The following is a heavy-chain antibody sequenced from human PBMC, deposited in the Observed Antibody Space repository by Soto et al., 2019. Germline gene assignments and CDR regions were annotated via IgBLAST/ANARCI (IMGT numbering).Heavy chain of an antibody. CDR3: ARHADSFLVYYFDY. J-gene: IGHJ4*02. CDR2: IYYSGST. CDR1: GDSISSSNHY. V-gene: IGHV4-39*01. D-gene: IGHD2-21*01. Sequence: QMHLQESGPGLVKPSETQSLTCTVSGDSISSSNHYWGWIRQPPGKGLEWIGSIYYSGSTNSQPSLSSRVTISVDTSKNQFSLMLTSVTAADTAVYFCARHADSFLVYYFDYWGQGTLVSVSS.